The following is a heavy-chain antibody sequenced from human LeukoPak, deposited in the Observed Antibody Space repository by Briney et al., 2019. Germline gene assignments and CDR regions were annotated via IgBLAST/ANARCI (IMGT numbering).Heavy chain of an antibody. CDR1: GFTFSSYS. V-gene: IGHV3-21*01. CDR2: ISSSSSYI. CDR3: ARALYYYDSSGYYGHDY. Sequence: GGSLRLSCAASGFTFSSYSMNWVRQSPGKGLEWVSSISSSSSYIYYADSVKGRFTISRDNAKNSLYLQMNSLRAEDTAVYYCARALYYYDSSGYYGHDYWGQGTLVTVSS. D-gene: IGHD3-22*01. J-gene: IGHJ4*02.